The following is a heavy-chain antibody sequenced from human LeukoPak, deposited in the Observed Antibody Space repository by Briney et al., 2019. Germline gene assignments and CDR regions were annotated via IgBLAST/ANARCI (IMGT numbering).Heavy chain of an antibody. CDR1: GLTFSSYD. D-gene: IGHD6-13*01. Sequence: PGGSLRLSCAAAGLTFSSYDMYWVRQTPGKGPEWVSYISASGTSIKYADSVKGRFTISRDNAKNLVYLQMDGLRAEDTAVYYCVPPAAGLHRTISTEYFQRWGQGTQVIVSS. CDR3: VPPAAGLHRTISTEYFQR. J-gene: IGHJ1*01. CDR2: ISASGTSI. V-gene: IGHV3-48*03.